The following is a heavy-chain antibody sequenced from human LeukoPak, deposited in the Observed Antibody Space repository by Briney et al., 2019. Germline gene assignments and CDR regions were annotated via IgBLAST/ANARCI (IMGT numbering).Heavy chain of an antibody. CDR3: ARVLQNYYHMDV. Sequence: SETLSLTCTVSGVSINSHYWSWIRQPPGKGLEWIGFIYDSGSANYKSSLKSRVTMTVDTSKNQFSLKLNSVTAADTAVYYCARVLQNYYHMDVWGKGTTVTVS. J-gene: IGHJ6*03. CDR1: GVSINSHY. D-gene: IGHD3-3*01. CDR2: IYDSGSA. V-gene: IGHV4-59*11.